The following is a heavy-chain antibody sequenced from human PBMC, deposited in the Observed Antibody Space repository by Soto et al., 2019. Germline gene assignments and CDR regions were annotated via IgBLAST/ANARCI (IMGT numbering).Heavy chain of an antibody. CDR2: IKSKTDGGTT. D-gene: IGHD3-9*01. V-gene: IGHV3-15*01. Sequence: GGSLRLSCAASGFTFSNAWMSWVRQAPGKGLEWVGRIKSKTDGGTTDYAAPVKGRFTISRDDSKNTLYLQMNSLKTEDTAVYYCTTDPWDLTYYDILTGYYNDPPLFDYWGQGTLVTVSS. J-gene: IGHJ4*02. CDR1: GFTFSNAW. CDR3: TTDPWDLTYYDILTGYYNDPPLFDY.